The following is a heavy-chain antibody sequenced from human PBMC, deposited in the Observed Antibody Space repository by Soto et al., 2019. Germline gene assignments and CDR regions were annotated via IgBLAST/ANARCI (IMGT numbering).Heavy chain of an antibody. CDR1: GYTFTSYG. Sequence: ASVKVSCKASGYTFTSYGISWVRQAPGQGLEWMGWISAYNGNTNYAQKLQGRVTMTTDTSTSTAYMELRSLRSDDTAVYYCAIDRGALHGEPYYYYYYGMDVWGQGTTVTVSS. CDR3: AIDRGALHGEPYYYYYYGMDV. D-gene: IGHD4-17*01. CDR2: ISAYNGNT. J-gene: IGHJ6*02. V-gene: IGHV1-18*01.